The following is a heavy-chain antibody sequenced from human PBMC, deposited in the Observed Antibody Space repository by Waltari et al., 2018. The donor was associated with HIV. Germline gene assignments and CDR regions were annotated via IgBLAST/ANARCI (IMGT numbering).Heavy chain of an antibody. V-gene: IGHV3-74*01. CDR1: GSTLRRSR. Sequence: EVQLVESAGGLVQTGGPLRLSCAPPGSTLRRSRLDWVRQAPGKGLLWVSCISSDGSTTNYADSVKGRLTISRDNAKNTLYLQMNSLRADDTAVYYCARENTMTYYDALDIWGQGTMVTVSS. CDR2: ISSDGSTT. CDR3: ARENTMTYYDALDI. J-gene: IGHJ3*02. D-gene: IGHD4-17*01.